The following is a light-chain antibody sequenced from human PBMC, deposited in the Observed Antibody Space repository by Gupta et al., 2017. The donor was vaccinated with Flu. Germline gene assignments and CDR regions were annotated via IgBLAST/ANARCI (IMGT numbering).Light chain of an antibody. J-gene: IGKJ4*01. CDR1: QSIGSS. Sequence: EVVLTQSPATPSLSPGERVTLSCRASQSIGSSLAWYQQKPGQAPRLLIYDATNRASGIPARFSGSGSATDFTLTISSLETEDLAVYYCQQRSDWPLTFGGGTKVEIK. V-gene: IGKV3-11*01. CDR3: QQRSDWPLT. CDR2: DAT.